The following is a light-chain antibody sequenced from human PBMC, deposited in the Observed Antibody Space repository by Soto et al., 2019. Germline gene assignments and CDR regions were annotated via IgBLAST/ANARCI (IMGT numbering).Light chain of an antibody. V-gene: IGLV1-47*02. CDR1: TSNIVTFS. Sequence: QSVLTQPPSASSTPGQTVTISCSGSTSNIVTFSVYWYQHLPGTAPKLLIYLGDQRASGVSDRFSGSKSGTSASLAINGLRYDDEADYYCAAWDDNLNAYVFGSGTKLTV. CDR3: AAWDDNLNAYV. CDR2: LGD. J-gene: IGLJ1*01.